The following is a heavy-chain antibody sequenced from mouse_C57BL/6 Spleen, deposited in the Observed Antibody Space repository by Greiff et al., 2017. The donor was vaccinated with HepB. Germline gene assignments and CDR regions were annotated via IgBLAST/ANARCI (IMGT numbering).Heavy chain of an antibody. J-gene: IGHJ2*01. CDR2: IDPETGGT. V-gene: IGHV1-15*01. Sequence: QVHVKQSGAELVRPGASVTLSCKASGYTFTDYEMHWVKQTPVHGLEWIGAIDPETGGTAYNQKFKGKAILTADKSSSTAYMELRSLTSEDSAVYYCTREVGYFDYWGQGTTLTVSS. CDR1: GYTFTDYE. D-gene: IGHD1-1*01. CDR3: TREVGYFDY.